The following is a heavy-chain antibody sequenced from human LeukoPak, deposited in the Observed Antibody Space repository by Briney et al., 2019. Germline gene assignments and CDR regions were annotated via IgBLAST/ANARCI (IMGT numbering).Heavy chain of an antibody. CDR3: ARTPGGRLRDAFDI. Sequence: SGPALVKPTQTLTLTCTFSGFSLSTSGMCVSWIRQPPGKALEWLARIDWDDDKYYSTSLKTRLTISKDTSKNQVVLTMTNMDPVDTATYYCARTPGGRLRDAFDIWGQGTMVTVSS. J-gene: IGHJ3*02. CDR2: IDWDDDK. D-gene: IGHD5-12*01. V-gene: IGHV2-70*11. CDR1: GFSLSTSGMC.